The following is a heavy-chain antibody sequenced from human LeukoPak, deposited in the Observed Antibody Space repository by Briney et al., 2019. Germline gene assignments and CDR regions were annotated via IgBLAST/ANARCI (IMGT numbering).Heavy chain of an antibody. CDR3: ARLLYYDYVWGSYRPKVVDY. Sequence: PSETLSLTCAVYGGSFSGYYWSWIRQPPGKGLEWIGEINHSGSTNYNPSPKSRVTISVDTSKNQFSLKLSSVTAADTAVYYCARLLYYDYVWGSYRPKVVDYWGQGTLVTVSS. CDR1: GGSFSGYY. J-gene: IGHJ4*02. CDR2: INHSGST. V-gene: IGHV4-34*01. D-gene: IGHD3-16*02.